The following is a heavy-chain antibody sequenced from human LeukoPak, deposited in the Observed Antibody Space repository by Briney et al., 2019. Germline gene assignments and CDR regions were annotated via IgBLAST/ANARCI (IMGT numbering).Heavy chain of an antibody. CDR3: ANQYFDWLGQSYYFDY. D-gene: IGHD3-9*01. V-gene: IGHV1-2*02. CDR2: VNANSGDT. Sequence: EAAVKVSCKASGYTFSGYYIYWVRQAPGQGLEWMGWVNANSGDTNYAQTFQGRVTMTRDTSMSTAYMELSSLRAEDTAVYYCANQYFDWLGQSYYFDYWGQGTLVTVSS. CDR1: GYTFSGYY. J-gene: IGHJ4*02.